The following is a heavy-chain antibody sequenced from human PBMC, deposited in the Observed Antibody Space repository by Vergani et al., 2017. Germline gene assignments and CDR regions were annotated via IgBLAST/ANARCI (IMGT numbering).Heavy chain of an antibody. CDR1: GGSFSGYY. J-gene: IGHJ4*02. CDR2: INHSGST. CDR3: ARDSSSRGLDY. V-gene: IGHV4-34*01. Sequence: QVQLQQWGAGLLKPSETLSLTCAVYGGSFSGYYWSWIRQPPGKGLEWIGEINHSGSTNYNPSLKSRVTISVDTSKNQFSLKLSAVTAADTAVDYCARDSSSRGLDYWGQGTLVTVSS. D-gene: IGHD6-6*01.